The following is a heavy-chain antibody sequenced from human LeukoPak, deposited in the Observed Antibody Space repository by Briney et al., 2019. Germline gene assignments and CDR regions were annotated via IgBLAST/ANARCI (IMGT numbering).Heavy chain of an antibody. CDR2: ISYDGSNK. CDR3: ARDFGAVTAEVDY. V-gene: IGHV3-30-3*01. D-gene: IGHD2-21*02. J-gene: IGHJ4*02. CDR1: GFTFSSYA. Sequence: PGGSLRLSCAASGFTFSSYAMHWVRQAPGKGLEWVAVISYDGSNKYYADSVKGRFTISRDNSKNTLYLQMNSLRAEDTAVYYCARDFGAVTAEVDYWGQGTLVTVSS.